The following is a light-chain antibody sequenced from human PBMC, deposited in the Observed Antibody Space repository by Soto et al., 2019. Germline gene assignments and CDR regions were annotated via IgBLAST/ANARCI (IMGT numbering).Light chain of an antibody. J-gene: IGKJ4*01. V-gene: IGKV3-15*01. Sequence: ETVMTQSPVTLSVSPGGRATLSCRASQSVTSDSLAWFQQRPGQAPRLLIYRTSTRATGVPARFSGSGSGTEFTLTISSLQSEYCAVYYCQQTNNWPFTFGGGTEVEI. CDR1: QSVTSD. CDR2: RTS. CDR3: QQTNNWPFT.